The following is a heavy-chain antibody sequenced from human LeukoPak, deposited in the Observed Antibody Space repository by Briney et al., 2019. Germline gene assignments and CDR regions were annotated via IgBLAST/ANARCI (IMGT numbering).Heavy chain of an antibody. V-gene: IGHV3-21*01. D-gene: IGHD2-2*01. Sequence: GGSLRLSCAASGFTFSSYSMNWVRQAPGKGLEWVSSISSSSSYIYYADSVKGRFTISRDNAKNSLYLQMNRLRAEDTSVYYCAKVLPAALDLDHWGQGTLVTVSS. CDR3: AKVLPAALDLDH. J-gene: IGHJ4*02. CDR1: GFTFSSYS. CDR2: ISSSSSYI.